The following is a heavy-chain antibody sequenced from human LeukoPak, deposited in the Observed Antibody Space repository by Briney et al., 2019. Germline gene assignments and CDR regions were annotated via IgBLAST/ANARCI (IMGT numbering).Heavy chain of an antibody. D-gene: IGHD5-18*01. CDR2: IYPGDSDT. CDR3: ARTLQSYGHNYFDP. Sequence: GESLKISCKGFGYSFSDYWIGWVRQMPGKGLEWMGIIYPGDSDTRYSPSFQGQVTISADKSISTVYLQWSSLKASDTAMYYCARTLQSYGHNYFDPWGQGTLVTVSS. V-gene: IGHV5-51*01. CDR1: GYSFSDYW. J-gene: IGHJ5*02.